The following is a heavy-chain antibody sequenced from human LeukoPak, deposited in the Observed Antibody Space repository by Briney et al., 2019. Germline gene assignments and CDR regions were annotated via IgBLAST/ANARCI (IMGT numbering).Heavy chain of an antibody. Sequence: SETLSLTRTVSGGSISSYYWSWIRQPPGKGLEWIGYIYYSGSTNYNPSLKSRVTISVDTSKNQFSLKLSSVTAADTAVYYCASSRTRSFDYWGQGTLVTVSS. CDR2: IYYSGST. CDR1: GGSISSYY. J-gene: IGHJ4*02. V-gene: IGHV4-59*08. D-gene: IGHD2-2*01. CDR3: ASSRTRSFDY.